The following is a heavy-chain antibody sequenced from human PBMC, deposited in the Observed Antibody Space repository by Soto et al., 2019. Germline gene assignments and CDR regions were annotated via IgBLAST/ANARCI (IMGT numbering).Heavy chain of an antibody. V-gene: IGHV1-69*06. D-gene: IGHD7-27*01. Sequence: SVKVSCKASGGTFSSHGINWVRQAPGHGLEWMGEIIPIFGTAYNAQRFQGRVTITADKSTNTAYMELSSLRSEDTAVYYCASDFGANSGPVFWGQGTQVTVSS. CDR1: GGTFSSHG. CDR3: ASDFGANSGPVF. J-gene: IGHJ4*02. CDR2: IIPIFGTA.